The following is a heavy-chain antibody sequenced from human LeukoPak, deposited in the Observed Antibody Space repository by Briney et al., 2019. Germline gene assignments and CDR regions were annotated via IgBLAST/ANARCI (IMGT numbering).Heavy chain of an antibody. D-gene: IGHD1-26*01. Sequence: PGGSLRLSCAASGFTFSIYGMHWVRQAPGKGLEWVAGISYDGSNKYYADSVKGRFTISRDNSKNTLYLQMNSLRAEDTAVYYCAKDRVVGATNYFDYWGQGTLVTVSS. J-gene: IGHJ4*02. V-gene: IGHV3-30*18. CDR3: AKDRVVGATNYFDY. CDR2: ISYDGSNK. CDR1: GFTFSIYG.